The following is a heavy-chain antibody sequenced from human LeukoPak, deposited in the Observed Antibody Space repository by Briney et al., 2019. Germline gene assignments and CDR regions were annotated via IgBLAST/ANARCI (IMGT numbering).Heavy chain of an antibody. Sequence: ASVKVSCKASGYTFTSYYMHWVRQAPGQGLEWMGIINPSGGSTSYAQKFQGRVTMTRDTSTSTVYMELSSLRSEDTAVYYCARDRERGTRAALYYFDSWGQGTLVTVSS. J-gene: IGHJ4*02. CDR2: INPSGGST. V-gene: IGHV1-46*01. CDR3: ARDRERGTRAALYYFDS. CDR1: GYTFTSYY. D-gene: IGHD2-15*01.